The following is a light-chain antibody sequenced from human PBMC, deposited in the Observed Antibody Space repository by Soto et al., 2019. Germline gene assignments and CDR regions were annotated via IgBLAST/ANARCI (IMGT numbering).Light chain of an antibody. CDR3: SSFTSAYTFV. V-gene: IGLV2-14*01. J-gene: IGLJ1*01. CDR1: SSDVGGYNY. Sequence: QSALAQPASVSGSPGQSIAISCTGTSSDVGGYNYVSWYQQHPGKAPKLLISEVSIRPSGVSDRFSGSKSGNTASLTISRLQTEDEADYYCSSFTSAYTFVFGSATKLTVL. CDR2: EVS.